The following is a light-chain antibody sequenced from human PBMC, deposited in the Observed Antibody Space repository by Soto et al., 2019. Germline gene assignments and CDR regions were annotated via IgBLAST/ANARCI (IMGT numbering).Light chain of an antibody. CDR2: KAS. V-gene: IGKV1-5*03. CDR3: QQYNSYSPLT. Sequence: IHMTKSPSTLSAYVGDRVTITCRASQSISSWLAWYQQKPGKAPKLLIYKASSLESGVPSRFSGSGSGTEFTLTISSLQPDDFATYYCQQYNSYSPLTFGGGTKVDI. J-gene: IGKJ4*01. CDR1: QSISSW.